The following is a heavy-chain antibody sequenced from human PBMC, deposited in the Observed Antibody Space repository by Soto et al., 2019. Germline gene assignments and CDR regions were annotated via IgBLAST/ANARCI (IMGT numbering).Heavy chain of an antibody. J-gene: IGHJ4*02. CDR2: INPDTGGA. CDR3: ARDPIGGGAPYYFDY. CDR1: GYTFTAYY. V-gene: IGHV1-2*02. D-gene: IGHD3-16*01. Sequence: QVQLVQSGAEVKKPGTSVKVSCRAYGYTFTAYYLYWVRQTPGQGLEWMGGINPDTGGADIAPKFQGKITMTRDTSINTAYMQLPRLSSDDTDVYYCARDPIGGGAPYYFDYWGQGTLVTVSS.